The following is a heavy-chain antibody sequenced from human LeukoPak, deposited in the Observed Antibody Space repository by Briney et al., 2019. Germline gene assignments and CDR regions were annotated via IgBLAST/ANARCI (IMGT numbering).Heavy chain of an antibody. CDR3: ARSMTTVTTGTGYYSDY. D-gene: IGHD4-17*01. J-gene: IGHJ4*02. CDR1: GGSISSYY. V-gene: IGHV4-59*01. CDR2: IYYSGST. Sequence: SETLSLTCTVSGGSISSYYWSWIRQPPGKGLEWIGYIYYSGSTNYNPSPKSRVTISVDTSKNQFSLRLSSVTAADTAVYYCARSMTTVTTGTGYYSDYWGQGTLVTVSS.